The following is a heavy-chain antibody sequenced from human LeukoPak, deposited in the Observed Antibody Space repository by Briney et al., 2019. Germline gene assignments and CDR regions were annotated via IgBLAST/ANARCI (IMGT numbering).Heavy chain of an antibody. D-gene: IGHD3-10*01. CDR2: IKQDGSEK. Sequence: GGSLRLSCAASGFTFSSYWMSWVRQAPGKGLEWVANIKQDGSEKYYMDSVKGRFTISRDNAKNSLYLQMNSLRAEDTAVYYCARARGSGSYFWVYYFDYWGQGTLVTVSS. V-gene: IGHV3-7*03. CDR1: GFTFSSYW. CDR3: ARARGSGSYFWVYYFDY. J-gene: IGHJ4*02.